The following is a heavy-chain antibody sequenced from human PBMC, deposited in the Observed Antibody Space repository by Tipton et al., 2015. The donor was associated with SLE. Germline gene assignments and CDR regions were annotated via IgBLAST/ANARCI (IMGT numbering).Heavy chain of an antibody. D-gene: IGHD3-10*01. CDR2: ISWNSVKM. CDR1: GFNFNDYA. CDR3: AKHGVYGMDV. V-gene: IGHV3-9*01. J-gene: IGHJ6*02. Sequence: QLVQSGGGLVQPGMSLRLSCAASGFNFNDYAMHWVRQGPGKGLEWVSSISWNSVKMGFADSVKGRFTISSDKPKNTLYLQMNSLRPVDTAVYYCAKHGVYGMDVWGRGTAVTVSS.